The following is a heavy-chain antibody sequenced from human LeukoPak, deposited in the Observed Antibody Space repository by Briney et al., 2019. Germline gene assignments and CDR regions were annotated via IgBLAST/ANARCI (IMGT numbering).Heavy chain of an antibody. D-gene: IGHD3-16*01. CDR1: GGSISSYY. CDR2: IYYSGST. J-gene: IGHJ4*02. V-gene: IGHV4-59*01. CDR3: AASGGGDYFDY. Sequence: SETLSLTCTVSGGSISSYYWSWIRQPPGKGLEWIGYIYYSGSTNYNPSLKSRVTISVDTSKNQFSLKLSSVTAADTAVYYCAASGGGDYFDYWGQGTLVTVSS.